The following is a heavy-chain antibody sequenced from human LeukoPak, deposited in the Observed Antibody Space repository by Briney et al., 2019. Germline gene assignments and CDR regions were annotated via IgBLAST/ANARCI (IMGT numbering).Heavy chain of an antibody. V-gene: IGHV1-2*02. Sequence: ASVKVSCKASGYTFTGYYMHWVRQAPGQGLEWMGWVNPNSGGTNYAQKFQGRVTMTRDTSISTAYMELSRLRSDDTAVYYCARDDGSEWELLVDYWGQGTLVTVSS. J-gene: IGHJ4*02. CDR3: ARDDGSEWELLVDY. CDR2: VNPNSGGT. CDR1: GYTFTGYY. D-gene: IGHD1-26*01.